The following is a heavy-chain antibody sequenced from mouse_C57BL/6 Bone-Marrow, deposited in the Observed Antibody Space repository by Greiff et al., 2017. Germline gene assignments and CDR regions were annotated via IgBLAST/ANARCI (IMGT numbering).Heavy chain of an antibody. CDR2: IRLKSDNYAT. D-gene: IGHD2-1*01. Sequence: EVKVEESGGGLVQPGGSMKLSCVASGFTFSNYWMNWVRQSPEKGLEWVAQIRLKSDNYATHYAESVKGRFTISRDDSKSSVYLQMNNLRAEYTGIYYCTGGNPAWWGQGTLVTVSA. CDR1: GFTFSNYW. CDR3: TGGNPAW. J-gene: IGHJ3*02. V-gene: IGHV6-3*01.